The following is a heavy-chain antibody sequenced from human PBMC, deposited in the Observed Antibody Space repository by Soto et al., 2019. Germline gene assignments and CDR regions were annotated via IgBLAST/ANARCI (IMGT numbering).Heavy chain of an antibody. CDR2: IYYSGST. CDR1: GGSISSYY. J-gene: IGHJ5*02. Sequence: SETQSLTSPVSGGSISSYYLSWIRQPPGKGLEWIGYIYYSGSTNYNPSLKSRVTISVDTSKNQFSLKLSSVTAADTAVYYCARADNWNYAWFDPWGQGTLVTVSS. D-gene: IGHD1-7*01. V-gene: IGHV4-59*01. CDR3: ARADNWNYAWFDP.